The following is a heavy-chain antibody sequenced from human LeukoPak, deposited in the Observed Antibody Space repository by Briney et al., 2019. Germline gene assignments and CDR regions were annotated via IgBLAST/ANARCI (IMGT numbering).Heavy chain of an antibody. Sequence: GGSLRLSCAASGFTFSSYAMSWVRQAPGKGPEWVSAISGSGGSTYYADSVKGRFTISRDNSKNTLYLQMNSLRADDTAVYYCAKDKSYYYDSGSYGLDYWGQGTLVTVSS. CDR3: AKDKSYYYDSGSYGLDY. V-gene: IGHV3-23*01. CDR2: ISGSGGST. J-gene: IGHJ4*02. CDR1: GFTFSSYA. D-gene: IGHD3-10*01.